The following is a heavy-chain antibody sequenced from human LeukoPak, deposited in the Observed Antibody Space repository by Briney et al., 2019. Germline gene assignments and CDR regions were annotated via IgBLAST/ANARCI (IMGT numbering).Heavy chain of an antibody. CDR3: ARGGVDSYGSGTYYLMYYFDY. CDR2: ISGSGGAT. CDR1: GFTFNTYG. J-gene: IGHJ4*02. D-gene: IGHD3-10*01. Sequence: PGGSLRLSCAASGFTFNTYGMSWARHAPGKGLERVSGISGSGGATYYADSVKGRFTISRDDPHNTLYLQMNSLRAEDTAVYFCARGGVDSYGSGTYYLMYYFDYWGQGALVTVSS. V-gene: IGHV3-23*01.